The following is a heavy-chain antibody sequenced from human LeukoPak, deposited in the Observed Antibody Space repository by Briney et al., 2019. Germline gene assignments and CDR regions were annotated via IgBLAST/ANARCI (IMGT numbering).Heavy chain of an antibody. Sequence: GESLKISCKGSGYSFTSYWIAWVRQVPGKGLEWMGIIYPDDSDTRYHPSFQGQATISADKSISTAYLQWSSLKASDTAIYYCARPPQYYYSSKKYYFDYWGQGTLVTVSS. D-gene: IGHD3-10*01. J-gene: IGHJ4*02. V-gene: IGHV5-51*01. CDR1: GYSFTSYW. CDR3: ARPPQYYYSSKKYYFDY. CDR2: IYPDDSDT.